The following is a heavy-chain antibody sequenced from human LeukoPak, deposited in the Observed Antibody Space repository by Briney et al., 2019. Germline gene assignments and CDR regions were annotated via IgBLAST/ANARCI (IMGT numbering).Heavy chain of an antibody. CDR2: IKQDGSEK. D-gene: IGHD3-22*01. CDR1: GFTFSSYW. Sequence: GGSLRLSCAASGFTFSSYWMSWVRQAPGKGLEWVANIKQDGSEKYYVDSVKGRFTISRDNAKNSLYLQMNSLRAEDTAVYYCSGDSSGYYYASFDYWGQGTLVTVSS. J-gene: IGHJ4*02. V-gene: IGHV3-7*01. CDR3: SGDSSGYYYASFDY.